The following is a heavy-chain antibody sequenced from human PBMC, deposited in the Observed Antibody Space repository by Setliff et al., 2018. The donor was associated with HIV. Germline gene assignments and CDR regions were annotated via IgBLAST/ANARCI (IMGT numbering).Heavy chain of an antibody. V-gene: IGHV1-3*01. CDR1: GYTFSNYV. CDR3: ATWYCSGGSCRGFAP. Sequence: ASVKVSCKASGYTFSNYVMQWVRQAPGQRLEWMGWISAGNGNTKYSQTFQDRVTITRDTSITTAFLYLSRLTYDDTAVYYCATWYCSGGSCRGFAPWGQGTLVTVSS. CDR2: ISAGNGNT. J-gene: IGHJ5*02. D-gene: IGHD2-15*01.